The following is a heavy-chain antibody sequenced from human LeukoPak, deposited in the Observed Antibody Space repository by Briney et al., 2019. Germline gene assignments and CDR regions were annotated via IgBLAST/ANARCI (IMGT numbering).Heavy chain of an antibody. CDR3: ARDGRIVGATFETLGYFDL. V-gene: IGHV3-64*01. J-gene: IGHJ2*01. CDR1: GFTFSTHA. D-gene: IGHD1-26*01. Sequence: PGGSLRLSCAASGFTFSTHAMHWVRQAPGKGLEYVSAISSNGYSTYYANSVNGRFTISRDNSKNTLYLQMDSLRPEDMAIYYCARDGRIVGATFETLGYFDLWGRGTLVTVSS. CDR2: ISSNGYST.